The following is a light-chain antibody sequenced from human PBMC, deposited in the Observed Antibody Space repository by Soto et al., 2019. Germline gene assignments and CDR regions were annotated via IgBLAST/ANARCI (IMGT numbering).Light chain of an antibody. CDR1: SSDVGGYNY. J-gene: IGLJ1*01. Sequence: QSALTQPASVSGSPGQSITISCTGTSSDVGGYNYVSWYEQHPGKAPKVMIFDVSHRPSGISNRFSGSKSGNTASLTISGLQAEDEADYYCMSFTSSSTFYVFGSGTKVTVL. CDR3: MSFTSSSTFYV. CDR2: DVS. V-gene: IGLV2-14*03.